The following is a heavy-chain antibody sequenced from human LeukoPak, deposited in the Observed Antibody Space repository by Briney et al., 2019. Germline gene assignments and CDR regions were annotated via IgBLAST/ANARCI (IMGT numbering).Heavy chain of an antibody. D-gene: IGHD3-9*01. J-gene: IGHJ4*02. Sequence: GGSLRLSCAASGFTFSSYSMNWVRQAPGKGLEWVAVIWYDGSNKYYADSVKGRFTISRDNSKNTLYQQMNSLRAEDTAVYYCARDSLRRDILTGYPDYWGQGTLVTVSS. CDR2: IWYDGSNK. CDR1: GFTFSSYS. CDR3: ARDSLRRDILTGYPDY. V-gene: IGHV3-33*08.